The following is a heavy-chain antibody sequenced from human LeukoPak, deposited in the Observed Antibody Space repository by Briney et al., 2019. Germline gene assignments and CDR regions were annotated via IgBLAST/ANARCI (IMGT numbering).Heavy chain of an antibody. J-gene: IGHJ6*03. D-gene: IGHD6-13*01. CDR3: ARTTEAHSWRTRYYDYYMDV. V-gene: IGHV4-59*01. Sequence: SETLSLTCTVSGGSISSYYWSWIRQPPGKGLEWIGYIYYSRNTNYNPSLKSRVTISVDTSKNQFSLKLSSVTAADTAVYYCARTTEAHSWRTRYYDYYMDVWGKGTTVTDSS. CDR2: IYYSRNT. CDR1: GGSISSYY.